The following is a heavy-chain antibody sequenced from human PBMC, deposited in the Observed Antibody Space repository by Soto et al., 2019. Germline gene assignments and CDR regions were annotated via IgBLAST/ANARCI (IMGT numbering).Heavy chain of an antibody. V-gene: IGHV4-59*01. CDR2: IYYSGST. Sequence: VQLQESGPGLVKPSETLSLTCIVSGGSITGSFWTWIRQPPGKGLEWIGYIYYSGSTHYSPSFKSRVTISVDTSKNQFSLRLTSVTAVDTAVYYCARVEGYLLNWFDPWGQGTLVTVSS. CDR3: ARVEGYLLNWFDP. D-gene: IGHD6-13*01. CDR1: GGSITGSF. J-gene: IGHJ5*02.